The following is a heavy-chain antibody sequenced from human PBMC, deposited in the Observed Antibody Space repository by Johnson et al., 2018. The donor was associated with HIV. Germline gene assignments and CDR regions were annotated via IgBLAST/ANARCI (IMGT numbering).Heavy chain of an antibody. CDR3: ARGGHCGGDCAGAKQALDI. CDR1: GFTVDDYD. J-gene: IGHJ3*02. V-gene: IGHV3-20*04. D-gene: IGHD2-21*01. Sequence: MQLVESGGGVARPGGSLRLSCEASGFTVDDYDMSWVRQVPGKGLEWVSGFYTNGGSSGYAASVKGRFTISRDDAKNSLYLQMNSLRVEDTAVYYCARGGHCGGDCAGAKQALDIWGQGTRVTVSS. CDR2: FYTNGGSS.